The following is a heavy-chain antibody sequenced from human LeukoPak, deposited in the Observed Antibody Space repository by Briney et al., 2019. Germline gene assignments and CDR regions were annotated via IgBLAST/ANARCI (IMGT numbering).Heavy chain of an antibody. Sequence: GGSLRLSCAASGITFSRYWMHWVRQAPGKGLVWVSRLNSDGSITDYADSVKGRFTISRDNAKNTLYLQMNTLRAEDTAVYYWASLDYWGQGTPVTVPP. CDR3: ASLDY. CDR1: GITFSRYW. J-gene: IGHJ4*02. CDR2: LNSDGSIT. V-gene: IGHV3-74*01.